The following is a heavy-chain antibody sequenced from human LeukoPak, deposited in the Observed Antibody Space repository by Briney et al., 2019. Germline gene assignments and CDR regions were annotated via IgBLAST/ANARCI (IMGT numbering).Heavy chain of an antibody. CDR2: ISSNGGST. D-gene: IGHD1-26*01. CDR3: ARETRIVGATSIYFDY. J-gene: IGHJ4*02. Sequence: GGSLRLSCAASGFTFSSYAMHWVRQAAGKGLEYVSAISSNGGSTYYANSVKGRFTISRDNSKNTLYLQMGSLRAEDMAVYYCARETRIVGATSIYFDYWGQGTLVTVSS. V-gene: IGHV3-64*01. CDR1: GFTFSSYA.